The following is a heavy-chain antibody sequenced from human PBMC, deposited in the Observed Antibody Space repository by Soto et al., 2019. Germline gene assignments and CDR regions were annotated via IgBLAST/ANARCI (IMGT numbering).Heavy chain of an antibody. Sequence: QVQLVQSGAEVKKPGSSVKVSCKASGGTFSSYTISWVRQAPGQGLEWMGRIIPILGIANYAQKFQGRVTITADKSTSTAYMELSSLRSEDTAVYYCARDSSVRGVIGYFDLWGRGTLVTVSS. CDR2: IIPILGIA. J-gene: IGHJ2*01. CDR1: GGTFSSYT. D-gene: IGHD3-10*01. V-gene: IGHV1-69*08. CDR3: ARDSSVRGVIGYFDL.